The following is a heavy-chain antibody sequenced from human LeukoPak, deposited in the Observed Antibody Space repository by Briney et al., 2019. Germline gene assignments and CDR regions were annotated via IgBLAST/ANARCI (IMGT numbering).Heavy chain of an antibody. Sequence: GGSLRLSCAASGFTFTSNALTWVRQAPGKGLEWVSSISGTGSSTYHADSVKGRFTISRDNSKNTLYLQMNSLRAEGTAVYYCAKETYSSSWYVRFDPWGQGTLVTVSS. CDR2: ISGTGSST. CDR3: AKETYSSSWYVRFDP. V-gene: IGHV3-23*01. CDR1: GFTFTSNA. J-gene: IGHJ5*02. D-gene: IGHD6-13*01.